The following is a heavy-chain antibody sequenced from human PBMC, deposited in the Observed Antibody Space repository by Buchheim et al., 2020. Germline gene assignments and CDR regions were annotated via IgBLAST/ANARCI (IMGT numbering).Heavy chain of an antibody. J-gene: IGHJ6*02. CDR1: GYTFTSYY. CDR2: INPSGGST. V-gene: IGHV1-46*01. D-gene: IGHD2-15*01. CDR3: ARARILYSLVRWGYYGMDV. Sequence: QVQLVQSGAEVKKPGASVKVSCKASGYTFTSYYMHWVRQAPGQGLEWMGIINPSGGSTSYAQKFQGRVTMTRDTSTNTVYMELSSLRSEDTAVYYCARARILYSLVRWGYYGMDVWGQGTT.